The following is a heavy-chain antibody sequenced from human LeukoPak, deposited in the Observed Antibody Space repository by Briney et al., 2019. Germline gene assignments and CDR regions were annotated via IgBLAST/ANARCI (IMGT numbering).Heavy chain of an antibody. V-gene: IGHV4-34*01. CDR3: ASDSGYDEIDY. CDR1: GGSFSGYY. CDR2: INHSGST. Sequence: SETLSLTCAVYGGSFSGYYWSWIRQPPGKGLEWIGEINHSGSTNYNPSLKSRVTISVDTSKNQFSLKLSSVTAADTAVYYCASDSGYDEIDYWGRGTLVTVSS. D-gene: IGHD5-12*01. J-gene: IGHJ4*02.